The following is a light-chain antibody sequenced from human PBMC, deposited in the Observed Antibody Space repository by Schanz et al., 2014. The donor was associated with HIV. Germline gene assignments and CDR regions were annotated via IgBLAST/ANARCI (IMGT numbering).Light chain of an antibody. CDR3: QSYDSSNHVV. CDR1: SGSIARNY. Sequence: NFMLTQPHSVSESPGKTVTISCTRSSGSIARNYVQWYQHPPGSAPTTVIYEDNQRPSGVPDRFSGSIDSSSNSASLTISGLKTEDEADYYCQSYDSSNHVVFGGGTKVTVL. CDR2: EDN. V-gene: IGLV6-57*04. J-gene: IGLJ2*01.